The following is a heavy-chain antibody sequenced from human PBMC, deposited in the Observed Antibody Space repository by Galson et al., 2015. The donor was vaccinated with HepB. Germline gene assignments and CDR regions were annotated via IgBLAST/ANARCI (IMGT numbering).Heavy chain of an antibody. CDR2: ISYDGSHK. CDR1: GFTFSSYG. V-gene: IGHV3-30*18. J-gene: IGHJ4*02. Sequence: SLRLSCAASGFTFSSYGMHWVRQAPGKGLEWVAVISYDGSHKYYADSVKGKYTISRDNSKNTLYLQMNSLRAENTAVYYCAKDLGDSSSNYWGQGTLVPVSS. CDR3: AKDLGDSSSNY. D-gene: IGHD6-6*01.